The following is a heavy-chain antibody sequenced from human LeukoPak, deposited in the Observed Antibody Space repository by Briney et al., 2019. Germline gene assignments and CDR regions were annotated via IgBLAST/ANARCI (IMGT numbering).Heavy chain of an antibody. CDR3: ARLADILTGYFDY. CDR1: GGTFSSYA. Sequence: SVKVSCKASGGTFSSYAISWVRQAPGQGLEWMGGIIPIFGTANYAQKFQGRVTITADKSTSTAYMELSSLRSEDTAVYYCARLADILTGYFDYWGQGTLVTDSS. V-gene: IGHV1-69*06. D-gene: IGHD3-9*01. CDR2: IIPIFGTA. J-gene: IGHJ4*02.